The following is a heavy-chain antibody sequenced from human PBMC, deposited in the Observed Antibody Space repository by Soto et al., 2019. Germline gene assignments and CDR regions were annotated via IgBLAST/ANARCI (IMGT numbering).Heavy chain of an antibody. CDR1: GYTFTSYA. J-gene: IGHJ4*02. D-gene: IGHD1-1*01. CDR2: INAGDGNT. Sequence: ASVKVSCKASGYTFTSYAMHWVRQAPGQRLEWMGWINAGDGNTKYSQKFQGRVTITRDTSASTAYMELSSPRSEDTAVYYCARGLPAMGTSFDYWGQGTLVTVSS. CDR3: ARGLPAMGTSFDY. V-gene: IGHV1-3*01.